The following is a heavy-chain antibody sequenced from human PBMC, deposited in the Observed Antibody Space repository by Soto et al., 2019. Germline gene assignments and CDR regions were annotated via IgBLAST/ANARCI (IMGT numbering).Heavy chain of an antibody. V-gene: IGHV3-21*01. D-gene: IGHD6-13*01. CDR3: ARVAAAGSYFDY. Sequence: GGSLRLSCAASGFTFSSYSMNWVRQAPGKGLEWVSSISSSSSYIYYADSVKGRLTISRDNAKNSLYLQMNSLRAEDTAVYYCARVAAAGSYFDYWGQGTLVTVSS. J-gene: IGHJ4*02. CDR2: ISSSSSYI. CDR1: GFTFSSYS.